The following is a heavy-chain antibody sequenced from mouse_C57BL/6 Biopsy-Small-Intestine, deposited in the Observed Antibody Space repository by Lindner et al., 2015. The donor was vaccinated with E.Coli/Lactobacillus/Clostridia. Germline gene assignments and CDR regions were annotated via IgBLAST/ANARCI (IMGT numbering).Heavy chain of an antibody. D-gene: IGHD1-1*01. CDR1: GYTFTNYW. Sequence: VQLQESGAELVRPGTSVKMSCKASGYTFTNYWIGWAKQRPGHGLEWIGDIYPGGGYTNYNEKFKGKATLTADKSSSTAYMQFSSLTPEDSAIYYCARQLRDAMDYWGQGTSVTVSS. CDR2: IYPGGGYT. CDR3: ARQLRDAMDY. V-gene: IGHV1-63*01. J-gene: IGHJ4*01.